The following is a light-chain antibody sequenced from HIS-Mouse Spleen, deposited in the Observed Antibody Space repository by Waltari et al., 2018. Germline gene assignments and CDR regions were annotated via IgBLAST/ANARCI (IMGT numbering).Light chain of an antibody. V-gene: IGKV1-39*01. CDR2: ASS. CDR3: QQSYSTPCT. Sequence: DIQMTQSPSSLSASVGARVTITCRASQSISSYLNWYQQNPGKAPKLLIYASSSLQSGVPSRFSGSGSGTDFTLTISSLQPEDFATYYCQQSYSTPCTFGQGTKLEIK. J-gene: IGKJ2*01. CDR1: QSISSY.